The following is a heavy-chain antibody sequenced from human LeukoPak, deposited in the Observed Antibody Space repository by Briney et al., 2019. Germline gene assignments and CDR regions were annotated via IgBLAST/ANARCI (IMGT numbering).Heavy chain of an antibody. D-gene: IGHD3-22*01. V-gene: IGHV3-23*01. Sequence: PGGSLRLSCAASGFTFSAYAISWVRQAPGKGLEWVSAISGSGGITYYADSVKGRFTISSGNSKNTLYLQMNSLRAEDTAVYYCAKHDPRRVVITNWFDPWGQGTLVTVSS. CDR1: GFTFSAYA. J-gene: IGHJ5*02. CDR3: AKHDPRRVVITNWFDP. CDR2: ISGSGGIT.